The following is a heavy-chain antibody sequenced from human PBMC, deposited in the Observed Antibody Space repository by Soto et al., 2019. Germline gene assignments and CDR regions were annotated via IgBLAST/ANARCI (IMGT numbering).Heavy chain of an antibody. CDR2: ISSSSSTI. CDR3: ARDALESYGMDV. J-gene: IGHJ6*02. V-gene: IGHV3-48*02. CDR1: GFTFSSYG. Sequence: PGGSLRLSCAASGFTFSSYGMHWVRQAPGKGLEWVSYISSSSSTIYYADSVKGRFTISRDNAKNSLYLQMNSLRDEDTAVYYCARDALESYGMDVWGQGTTVTVSS.